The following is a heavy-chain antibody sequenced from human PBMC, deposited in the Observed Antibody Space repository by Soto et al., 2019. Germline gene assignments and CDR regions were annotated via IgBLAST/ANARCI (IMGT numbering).Heavy chain of an antibody. V-gene: IGHV1-69*04. CDR3: ARDRVVRGVMGYYYYGMDV. J-gene: IGHJ6*02. D-gene: IGHD3-10*01. Sequence: SVKVSCKASGGTFSSYTISWVRQAPGQGLEWMGRIIPILGIANYAQKFQGRVTITRDTSASTAYMELSSLKSEDTAVYYCARDRVVRGVMGYYYYGMDVWGQGTTVTVSS. CDR1: GGTFSSYT. CDR2: IIPILGIA.